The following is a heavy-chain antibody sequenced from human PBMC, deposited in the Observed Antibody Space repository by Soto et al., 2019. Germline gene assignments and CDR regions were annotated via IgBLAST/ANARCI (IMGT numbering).Heavy chain of an antibody. CDR1: GGSIGRGSYY. CDR2: IYYSGST. Sequence: SETLSLTCTVSGGSIGRGSYYWALIRQPPGKGLEWIGYIYYSGSTYYNPSLKSRVTISVDTSKNQFSLKLSSVTAADTAVYYCARRYGDYFDYWGQGTLVTVSS. CDR3: ARRYGDYFDY. D-gene: IGHD4-17*01. V-gene: IGHV4-61*05. J-gene: IGHJ4*02.